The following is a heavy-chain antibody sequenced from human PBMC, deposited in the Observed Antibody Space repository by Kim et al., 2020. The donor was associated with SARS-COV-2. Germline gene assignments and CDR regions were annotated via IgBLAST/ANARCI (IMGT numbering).Heavy chain of an antibody. CDR1: GGSFSGYY. Sequence: SETLSLTCAVYGGSFSGYYWSWIRQPPGKGLEWIGEINHSGSTNYNPSLKSRVTISVDTSKNQFSLKLSSVTAADTAVYYCASRPGYSSSWLRYYYYMDVWGEETTVTVSS. V-gene: IGHV4-34*01. CDR3: ASRPGYSSSWLRYYYYMDV. D-gene: IGHD6-13*01. CDR2: INHSGST. J-gene: IGHJ6*03.